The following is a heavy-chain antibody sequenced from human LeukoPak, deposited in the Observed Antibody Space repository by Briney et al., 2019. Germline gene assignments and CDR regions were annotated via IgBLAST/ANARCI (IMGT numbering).Heavy chain of an antibody. J-gene: IGHJ3*02. CDR1: GFTFSDYW. CDR2: ISSDGSRV. D-gene: IGHD1-26*01. Sequence: PGGSLRLSCAASGFTFSDYWMHWVRQAPGKGLVWVSRISSDGSRVTYADSVKGRFTISRDNSKNTLYLQMNSQRAEDTAVYYCAKHPSSYFRYDAFDIWGQGTMVTVSS. V-gene: IGHV3-74*01. CDR3: AKHPSSYFRYDAFDI.